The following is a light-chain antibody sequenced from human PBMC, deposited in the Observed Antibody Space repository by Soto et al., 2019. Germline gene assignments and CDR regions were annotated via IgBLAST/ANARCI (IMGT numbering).Light chain of an antibody. V-gene: IGKV1-39*01. CDR1: QSISDY. CDR3: QQSYSLPPT. J-gene: IGKJ3*01. CDR2: GAS. Sequence: DIQMTQSPSSLSASVGDRVAITCRSRQSISDYLNWYQQKPGKALKLVIYGASNLQRGVPPRFSVPGSGSEFNLSISGLQPDDFAIYFCQQSYSLPPTFGPGTKVDV.